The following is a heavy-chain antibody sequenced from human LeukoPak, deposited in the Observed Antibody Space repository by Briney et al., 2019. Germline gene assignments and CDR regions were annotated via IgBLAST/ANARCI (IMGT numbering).Heavy chain of an antibody. CDR2: ISSSSSYT. CDR1: GFTFSDYY. J-gene: IGHJ4*02. D-gene: IGHD3-22*01. V-gene: IGHV3-11*05. Sequence: PGGSLRLSRAASGFTFSDYYMSWIRQAPGKGLEWVSYISSSSSYTNYADSVKGRFTISRDNAKNSLYLQMDSLRAEDTAVYYCATEGDSGYYYQFDYWGQGTLVTVSS. CDR3: ATEGDSGYYYQFDY.